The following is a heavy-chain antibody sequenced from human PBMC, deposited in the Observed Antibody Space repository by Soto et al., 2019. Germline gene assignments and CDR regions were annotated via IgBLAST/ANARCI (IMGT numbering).Heavy chain of an antibody. CDR3: ARDLLSSSWSHDSYYYYYGMDV. CDR1: GYTFTSYG. Sequence: ASVKVACKASGYTFTSYGISWVRQAPGQGLEWMGWISAYNGNTNYAQKLQGRVTMTTDTSTSTAYMELRSLRSDDTAVYYCARDLLSSSWSHDSYYYYYGMDVWGQGTTVSVSS. V-gene: IGHV1-18*01. J-gene: IGHJ6*02. CDR2: ISAYNGNT. D-gene: IGHD6-13*01.